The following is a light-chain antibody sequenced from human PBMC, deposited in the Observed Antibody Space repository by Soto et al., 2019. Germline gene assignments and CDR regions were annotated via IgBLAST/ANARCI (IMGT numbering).Light chain of an antibody. J-gene: IGLJ1*01. CDR3: CSYAGISTFDV. CDR2: EGS. Sequence: QSVLTQPASVSGSPGQSITISCTGTSSDVGSYNLVSWYQQHPGKAPKLMIYEGSKRPSGVSNRFSGSKSGNTASLTISGLQAEDEADYYCCSYAGISTFDVFGTGTKLTVL. V-gene: IGLV2-23*01. CDR1: SSDVGSYNL.